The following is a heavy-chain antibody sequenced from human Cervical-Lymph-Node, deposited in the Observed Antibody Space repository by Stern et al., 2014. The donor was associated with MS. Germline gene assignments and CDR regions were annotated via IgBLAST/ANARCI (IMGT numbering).Heavy chain of an antibody. J-gene: IGHJ3*01. CDR1: GGSISRSTYH. CDR3: AGLVVGMSALDV. Sequence: QVQLVESGPGLVKPSETLSLSCTVSGGSISRSTYHWGWIRQAPGKGLEWIGSIFYSGSTYYKPSLKSKVTISVATPKSQFSLKLGSGTAADTGVYYCAGLVVGMSALDVWGQGTMLTVSS. CDR2: IFYSGST. V-gene: IGHV4-39*01. D-gene: IGHD2-15*01.